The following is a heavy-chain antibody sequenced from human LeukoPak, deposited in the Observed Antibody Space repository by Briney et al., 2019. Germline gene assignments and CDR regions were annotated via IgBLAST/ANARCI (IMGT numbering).Heavy chain of an antibody. CDR3: ATDSSLPGWFDP. Sequence: ASVKVSCKVSGYTLTELSMHWVRQAPGKGLGWMGGFDPEDGETIYAQKFQGRVTMTEDTSTDTAYMELSSLRSEDTAVYYCATDSSLPGWFDPWGQGTLVTVSS. CDR2: FDPEDGET. J-gene: IGHJ5*02. CDR1: GYTLTELS. V-gene: IGHV1-24*01.